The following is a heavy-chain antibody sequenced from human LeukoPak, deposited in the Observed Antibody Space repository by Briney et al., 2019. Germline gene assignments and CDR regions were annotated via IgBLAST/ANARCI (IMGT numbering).Heavy chain of an antibody. J-gene: IGHJ6*02. V-gene: IGHV3-9*01. Sequence: GRSLRLSCAASGFTFDDYAMHWVRQAPGKGLEWVSGISWNSGSMDYADSVKGRFTISRDNAKNSLYLQMNSLRAEDTAVYYCARVDDYYDSSGYYYRWYYYGMDVWGQGTTVTVSS. CDR1: GFTFDDYA. CDR3: ARVDDYYDSSGYYYRWYYYGMDV. D-gene: IGHD3-22*01. CDR2: ISWNSGSM.